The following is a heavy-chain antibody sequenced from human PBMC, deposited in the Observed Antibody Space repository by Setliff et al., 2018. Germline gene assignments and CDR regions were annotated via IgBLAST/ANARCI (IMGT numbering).Heavy chain of an antibody. CDR1: GGSISSYY. CDR3: ARGGWDYHFDY. D-gene: IGHD6-19*01. Sequence: LSLTCTVSGGSISSYYWSWIRQPPGKGPEWIGYIYYSGSTNYNPSLKSRVTISVDTSKNQFSLKLSSVTAADTAVYYCARGGWDYHFDYWGQGTLVTVSS. J-gene: IGHJ4*02. V-gene: IGHV4-59*01. CDR2: IYYSGST.